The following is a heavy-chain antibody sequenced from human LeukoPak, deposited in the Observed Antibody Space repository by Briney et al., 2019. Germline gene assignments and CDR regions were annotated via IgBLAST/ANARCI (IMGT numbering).Heavy chain of an antibody. D-gene: IGHD3-3*01. CDR3: ARARSAYQ. V-gene: IGHV3-7*04. Sequence: PGGSLRLSCAASGFSISRSWMSWVRQAPGKGLKWVANIKEDGGEKYYVDSVKGRFTISRDNAKNSLYLQMNSLRAEDTAVYYCARARSAYQWGQGTLVTVSS. J-gene: IGHJ4*02. CDR2: IKEDGGEK. CDR1: GFSISRSW.